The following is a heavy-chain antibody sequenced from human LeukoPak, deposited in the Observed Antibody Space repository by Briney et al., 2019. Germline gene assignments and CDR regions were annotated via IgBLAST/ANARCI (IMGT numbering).Heavy chain of an antibody. Sequence: GGSLRLSCAASGFTFDDYAMHWVRQAPGKGLEWVSGISWNSGSIGYADSVKGRFTISRDNAKNTLYLQMNSLRAEDTALYYCAKEASSGYYFGVAFDIWGQGTMVTVSS. J-gene: IGHJ3*02. D-gene: IGHD3-22*01. V-gene: IGHV3-9*01. CDR3: AKEASSGYYFGVAFDI. CDR1: GFTFDDYA. CDR2: ISWNSGSI.